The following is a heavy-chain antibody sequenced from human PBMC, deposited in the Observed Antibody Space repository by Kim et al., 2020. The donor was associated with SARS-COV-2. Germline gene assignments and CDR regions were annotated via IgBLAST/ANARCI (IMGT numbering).Heavy chain of an antibody. D-gene: IGHD3-22*01. J-gene: IGHJ4*02. CDR1: GFIVSHNY. CDR2: MYRDGNT. V-gene: IGHV3-66*01. Sequence: GGSLRLSCAASGFIVSHNYMSWVRQAPGKGLEWVAIMYRDGNTYYTDSVKGRFTVSRDNSKNTLYVQMNILRGEDTAVYYFAAFYEYVVYWGQGTQVTV. CDR3: AAFYEYVVY.